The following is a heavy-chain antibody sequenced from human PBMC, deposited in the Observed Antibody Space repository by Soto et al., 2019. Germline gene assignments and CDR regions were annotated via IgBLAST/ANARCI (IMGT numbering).Heavy chain of an antibody. J-gene: IGHJ3*02. Sequence: QVQVVESGGGVVQPGRSLRLSCAASGFTFSNYAIHWVRQAPGKGLEWVSVISYNGGNKYYADSVKGRFTISRDNSKNTLYLQMNSLRTEDTGVYYCAKDKSQWRAGAFDIWGQGTMVTVSS. CDR1: GFTFSNYA. D-gene: IGHD6-19*01. CDR3: AKDKSQWRAGAFDI. V-gene: IGHV3-30-3*01. CDR2: ISYNGGNK.